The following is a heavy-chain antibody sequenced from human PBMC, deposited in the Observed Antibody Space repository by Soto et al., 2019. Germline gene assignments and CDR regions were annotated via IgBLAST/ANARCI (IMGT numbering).Heavy chain of an antibody. Sequence: GGPLRLLCVASGFSFSNNAMSWVRRVPGQGLEWVSGVTGSGGSTYYADSVKGRLTISRDNSKNTLYLRMNSLRAEYTAVYYCAKEGSITAALNYWGQGTLVTVSS. CDR2: VTGSGGST. J-gene: IGHJ4*02. D-gene: IGHD6-13*01. CDR3: AKEGSITAALNY. V-gene: IGHV3-23*01. CDR1: GFSFSNNA.